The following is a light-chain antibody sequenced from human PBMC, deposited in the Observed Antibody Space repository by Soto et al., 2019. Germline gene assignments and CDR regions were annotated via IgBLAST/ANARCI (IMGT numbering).Light chain of an antibody. J-gene: IGLJ2*01. V-gene: IGLV2-14*03. Sequence: QSALTQPASVSGSPGRSVTISCTGTSTDVGDFNYVSWYQHLPSRAPKLIIYDVSNRPSGISYRFSASKSGRTASLTISGLQAEDEADYYCSSYSSSTTHVVFGGGPKLTVL. CDR3: SSYSSSTTHVV. CDR2: DVS. CDR1: STDVGDFNY.